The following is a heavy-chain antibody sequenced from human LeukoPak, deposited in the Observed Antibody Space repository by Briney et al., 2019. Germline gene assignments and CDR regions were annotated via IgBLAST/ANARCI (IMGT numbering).Heavy chain of an antibody. CDR1: GYTFTSSA. CDR3: ARPKRLCPSSTCYSDFDY. CDR2: INSNTGNP. V-gene: IGHV7-4-1*02. J-gene: IGHJ4*02. D-gene: IGHD2/OR15-2a*01. Sequence: ASVKVSCKASGYTFTSSALIWLRQAPGQGLEWMGWINSNTGNPTYAQDFTGRFVFSLDTSVSTAYLHISSLKAEDSAVYYCARPKRLCPSSTCYSDFDYWGQGTLVTVSS.